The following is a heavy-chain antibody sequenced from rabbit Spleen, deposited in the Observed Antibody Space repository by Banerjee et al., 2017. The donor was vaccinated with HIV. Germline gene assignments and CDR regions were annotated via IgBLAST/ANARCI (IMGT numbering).Heavy chain of an antibody. J-gene: IGHJ6*01. V-gene: IGHV1S40*01. CDR3: ARDAGTSFSTYGMDL. CDR1: GFSFSGSYW. CDR2: IGIAGGSP. D-gene: IGHD8-1*01. Sequence: QSLEESGGDLVKPGASLTLTCTASGFSFSGSYWICWVRQAPGKGLEWIACIGIAGGSPGYASWAKGRFTISKSSSTTVTLQMTGLTAADTATYFCARDAGTSFSTYGMDLWGPGTLVTVS.